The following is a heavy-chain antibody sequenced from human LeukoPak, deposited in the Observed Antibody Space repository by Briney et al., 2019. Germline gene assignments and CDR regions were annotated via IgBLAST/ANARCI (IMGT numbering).Heavy chain of an antibody. J-gene: IGHJ6*04. V-gene: IGHV1-3*01. CDR3: AREGQQLANYYYYYGMDV. CDR2: INAGNGNT. CDR1: GYTFTSYA. Sequence: ASVKVSCKASGYTFTSYAMHWVRQAPGQRLEWMGWINAGNGNTKYSQKFQGRVTITRDTSASTAYMELSSLRSEDTAVYYCAREGQQLANYYYYYGMDVWGKGTMVTVSS. D-gene: IGHD6-13*01.